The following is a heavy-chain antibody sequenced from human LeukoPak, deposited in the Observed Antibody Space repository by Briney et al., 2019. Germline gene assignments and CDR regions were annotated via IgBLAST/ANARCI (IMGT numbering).Heavy chain of an antibody. Sequence: SXTLSLTCAVYGGSFSGYYWSWIRQPPGKGLEWIGEINHSGSTNYNPSLKSRVTISVDTSKNQFSLKLSSVTAADTAVYYCASNPIVVVVAATPGWFDPWGQGTLVTVSS. J-gene: IGHJ5*02. V-gene: IGHV4-34*01. D-gene: IGHD2-15*01. CDR2: INHSGST. CDR1: GGSFSGYY. CDR3: ASNPIVVVVAATPGWFDP.